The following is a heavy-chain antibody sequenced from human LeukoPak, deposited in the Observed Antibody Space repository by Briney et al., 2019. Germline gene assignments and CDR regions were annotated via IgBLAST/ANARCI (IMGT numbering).Heavy chain of an antibody. CDR1: GFTFSSYS. CDR3: AGGAAAGPNY. CDR2: ISSSSYI. D-gene: IGHD6-13*01. J-gene: IGHJ4*02. Sequence: PGGSLRLSCAASGFTFSSYSMNWVRQAPGKGLEWVSSISSSSYIYYADSVKGRFTISRDNAKNSLYLQMNSQRAEDTAVYYCAGGAAAGPNYWGQGTLVTVSS. V-gene: IGHV3-21*01.